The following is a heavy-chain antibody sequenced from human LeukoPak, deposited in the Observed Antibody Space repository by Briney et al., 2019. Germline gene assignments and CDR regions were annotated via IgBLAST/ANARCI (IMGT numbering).Heavy chain of an antibody. J-gene: IGHJ4*02. CDR1: GFTFSSYA. D-gene: IGHD4-17*01. Sequence: PGGPLRLSCAASGFTFSSYAMSGVRQPPGKGLEGVSVISGSGGSTYYADSVKGRFTLSRDNSKKTLYLQMNRLRAEDTAVYYCAKDPGPYGDYYFDYWGQGTLVTVSS. V-gene: IGHV3-23*01. CDR3: AKDPGPYGDYYFDY. CDR2: ISGSGGST.